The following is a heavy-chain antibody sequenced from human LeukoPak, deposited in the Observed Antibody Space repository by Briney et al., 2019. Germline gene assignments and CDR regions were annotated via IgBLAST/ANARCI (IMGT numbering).Heavy chain of an antibody. J-gene: IGHJ6*02. CDR2: IYPGDSDT. V-gene: IGHV5-51*01. CDR1: GYSFTSYW. Sequence: GESLKISCKGSGYSFTSYWIAWVRQMPGKGLEWMGIIYPGDSDTRYSPSFKGLLTTSADKSISTAYLQWSSLKASDTATYYCARRKDGVDVWGQGTTVTVSS. CDR3: ARRKDGVDV.